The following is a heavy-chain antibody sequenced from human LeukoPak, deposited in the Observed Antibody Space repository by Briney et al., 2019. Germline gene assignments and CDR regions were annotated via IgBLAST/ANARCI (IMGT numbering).Heavy chain of an antibody. D-gene: IGHD3-22*01. CDR1: GFTVSSNY. CDR3: ARDGPGNYDSSSFDY. J-gene: IGHJ4*02. Sequence: GGSLRLSCAASGFTVSSNYMSWVRQAPGEGLEWVSSVWSGGTTYYADSVKGRFIISRDNSKNTLYLQMNSLRAEDTAVYYCARDGPGNYDSSSFDYWGQGTLVTASS. CDR2: VWSGGTT. V-gene: IGHV3-53*01.